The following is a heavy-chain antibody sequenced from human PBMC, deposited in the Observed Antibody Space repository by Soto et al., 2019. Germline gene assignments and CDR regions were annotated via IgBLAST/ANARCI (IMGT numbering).Heavy chain of an antibody. CDR3: ARTRNGAVPDSINF. CDR2: ISRDGSNK. CDR1: GFTFSRFA. Sequence: GGSLRLSCAASGFTFSRFAIHWVRQAPGEGLEWVAVISRDGSNKYYGDSVKGRFTVSRDNSNNTVYLSMSSLRPDDTAVFYCARTRNGAVPDSINFWGQGTLVTVSS. V-gene: IGHV3-30-3*01. D-gene: IGHD2-8*01. J-gene: IGHJ4*02.